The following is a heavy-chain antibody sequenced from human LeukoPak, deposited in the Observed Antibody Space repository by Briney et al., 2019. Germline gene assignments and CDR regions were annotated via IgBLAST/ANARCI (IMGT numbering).Heavy chain of an antibody. Sequence: GGSLRRSCAASGFTFSSYWMHWVRQAPGKGLVWVSRISTDGSSTNSADSVKGRLTISRDNAKNTLYLQMNSLRAEDTAVYYCVREYSSSSGRAFDMWGQGTMVTVSP. J-gene: IGHJ3*02. CDR1: GFTFSSYW. D-gene: IGHD6-6*01. V-gene: IGHV3-74*01. CDR2: ISTDGSST. CDR3: VREYSSSSGRAFDM.